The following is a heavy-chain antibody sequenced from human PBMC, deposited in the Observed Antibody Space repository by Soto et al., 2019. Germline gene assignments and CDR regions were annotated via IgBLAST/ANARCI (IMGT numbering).Heavy chain of an antibody. CDR2: INPNSGNI. J-gene: IGHJ4*02. V-gene: IGHV1-8*01. CDR1: GNTFTSYD. Sequence: GASVKVSGKASGNTFTSYDINWVRQATGHGLEWMGWINPNSGNIGYAQKFQGRVTVTRDTAIRTAYMEVSRLRSDDTAVYYCARGRASGSYYLLDYWGQGTLVTVSS. D-gene: IGHD3-10*01. CDR3: ARGRASGSYYLLDY.